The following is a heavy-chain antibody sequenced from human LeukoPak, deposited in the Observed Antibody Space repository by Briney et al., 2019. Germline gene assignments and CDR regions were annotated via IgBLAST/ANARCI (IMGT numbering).Heavy chain of an antibody. J-gene: IGHJ5*02. CDR3: ARVPRSYEWFDP. CDR2: INAGNGNT. Sequence: GASVKVSCKASGYTFTSYDINWMRQATGQGLEWMGWINAGNGNTKYSQKFQGRVTITRDTSASTAYMELSSLRSEDTAVYYCARVPRSYEWFDPWGQGTLVTVSS. D-gene: IGHD1-26*01. CDR1: GYTFTSYD. V-gene: IGHV1-3*01.